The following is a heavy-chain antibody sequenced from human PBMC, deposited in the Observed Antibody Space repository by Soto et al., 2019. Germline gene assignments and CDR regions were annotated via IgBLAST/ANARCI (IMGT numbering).Heavy chain of an antibody. Sequence: QAGGSLRLSCVASGLTLSNHAMTWVRQAPGKGLEWVSSVSENGAVTYYADSVKGRFTISRDNSKNTLYLQLNNLRAEDTAVYYCVPGSSGTRGEDSWGPGALVTVSS. J-gene: IGHJ5*01. V-gene: IGHV3-23*01. CDR2: VSENGAVT. D-gene: IGHD3-10*01. CDR3: VPGSSGTRGEDS. CDR1: GLTLSNHA.